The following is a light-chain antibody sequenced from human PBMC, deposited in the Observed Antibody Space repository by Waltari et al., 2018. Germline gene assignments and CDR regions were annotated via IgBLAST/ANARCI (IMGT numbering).Light chain of an antibody. Sequence: EFVLTQSPATLSLSPGERATLSCRASQSISSGYLAWYQQKPGQTPRLLIYGASIRALGIPDRFSGSGSGTGFTLTISRLEPEDFAVYYCQQYGGSPYTFGQGTKLEIK. CDR2: GAS. J-gene: IGKJ2*01. V-gene: IGKV3-20*01. CDR3: QQYGGSPYT. CDR1: QSISSGY.